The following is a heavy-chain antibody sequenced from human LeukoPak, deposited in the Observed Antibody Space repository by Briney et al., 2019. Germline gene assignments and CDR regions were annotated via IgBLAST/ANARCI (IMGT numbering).Heavy chain of an antibody. D-gene: IGHD6-19*01. CDR3: AKSNGGWYRAFDI. J-gene: IGHJ3*02. Sequence: GGSLRLSCAASGFTFSSYAMSWVRQAPGKGLEWVSAISGSGGSTYYADSVKGRFTISRDNSKNTLYLQMNSLRAEGTAVYYCAKSNGGWYRAFDIWGQGTMVTVSS. V-gene: IGHV3-23*01. CDR1: GFTFSSYA. CDR2: ISGSGGST.